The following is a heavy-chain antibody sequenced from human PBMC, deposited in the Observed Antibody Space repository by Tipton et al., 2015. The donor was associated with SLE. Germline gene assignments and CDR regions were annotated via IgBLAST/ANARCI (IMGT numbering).Heavy chain of an antibody. Sequence: LRLSCAASGFTFSSYAMSWIRQPPGKGLEWIEYIYYSGSTNYNPSLKSRVTISVDTSKNQFSLKLSSVTAADTAVYYCASFDYGDYWYWGQGTLVTVSS. CDR3: ASFDYGDYWY. V-gene: IGHV4-59*01. D-gene: IGHD4-17*01. CDR1: GFTFSSYA. J-gene: IGHJ4*02. CDR2: IYYSGST.